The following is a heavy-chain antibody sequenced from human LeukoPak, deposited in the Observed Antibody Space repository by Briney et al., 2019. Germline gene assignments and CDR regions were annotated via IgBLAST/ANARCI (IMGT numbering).Heavy chain of an antibody. CDR2: MNPNSGNT. J-gene: IGHJ6*03. D-gene: IGHD2-8*01. CDR3: ARGDIVPHYYYYMDV. CDR1: GYTFTSYD. Sequence: ASVKVSCKASGYTFTSYDINWVRRATGQGLEWMGWMNPNSGNTGYAQKFQGRVTMTRNTSISTAYMELSSLRSEDTAVYYCARGDIVPHYYYYMDVWGKGTTVTVSS. V-gene: IGHV1-8*01.